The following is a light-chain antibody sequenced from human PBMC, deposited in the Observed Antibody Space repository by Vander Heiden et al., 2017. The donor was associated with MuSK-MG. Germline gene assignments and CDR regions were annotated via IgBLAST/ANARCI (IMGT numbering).Light chain of an antibody. Sequence: SYVLTQPPSVSVAPGKTARITCGGNNNGSNILEWYQEKPGQAPVVVVYDDSDRPSGIPERFSGSNSGNTATLTISRVEAGEDADYYCQVWDSSRDHYVFGTGTKVTVL. J-gene: IGLJ1*01. V-gene: IGLV3-21*03. CDR3: QVWDSSRDHYV. CDR2: DDS. CDR1: NNGSNI.